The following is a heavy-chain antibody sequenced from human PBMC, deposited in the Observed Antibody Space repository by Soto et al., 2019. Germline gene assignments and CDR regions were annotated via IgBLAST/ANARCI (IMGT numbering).Heavy chain of an antibody. V-gene: IGHV4-39*01. Sequence: QLPLQESGPGLVRSSETLSLTCTVSRGSISSSNYYWGWVRQPPGKGLEWIGSIYYTGSTYYSPSLKSRVTISVDTSNNQFSLKLSSVTAADTAVYYCAAHLRSGRDWFDPWGQGTLVTVSS. D-gene: IGHD3-10*01. CDR2: IYYTGST. CDR3: AAHLRSGRDWFDP. J-gene: IGHJ5*02. CDR1: RGSISSSNYY.